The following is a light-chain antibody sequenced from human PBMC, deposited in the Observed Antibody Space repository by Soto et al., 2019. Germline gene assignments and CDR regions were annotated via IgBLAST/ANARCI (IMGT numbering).Light chain of an antibody. CDR2: GAS. V-gene: IGKV3-20*01. J-gene: IGKJ1*01. CDR1: QSVSSNY. Sequence: EIVLTQPPGTLSLSPGERATLSFGGIQSVSSNYLAWYQQKPGQAPRLLIYGASSRATGIPDRFSGSGSGTDFTLTIRRLEPEDFAVYYCQQYGSSYPWTFGQGTKVDI. CDR3: QQYGSSYPWT.